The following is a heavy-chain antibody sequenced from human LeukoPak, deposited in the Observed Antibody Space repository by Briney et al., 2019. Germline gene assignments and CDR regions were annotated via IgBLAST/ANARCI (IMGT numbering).Heavy chain of an antibody. CDR1: GFTFSSYA. CDR3: AKGMRRPLN. Sequence: PGGSLTLSCAASGFTFSSYAMSWVRQAPGKGLEWVSTITGIGLHTYYGDSVKGRFTISRDNSRNTVYLEMNSLRAEDTAFYYCAKGMRRPLNWGQGTLVTVSS. CDR2: ITGIGLHT. V-gene: IGHV3-23*01. J-gene: IGHJ4*02. D-gene: IGHD4/OR15-4a*01.